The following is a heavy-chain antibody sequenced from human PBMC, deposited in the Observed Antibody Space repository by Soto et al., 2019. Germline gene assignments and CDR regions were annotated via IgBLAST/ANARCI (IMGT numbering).Heavy chain of an antibody. D-gene: IGHD2-21*01. V-gene: IGHV3-64*01. Sequence: GGSLRLSCAASGFTFSSYAMHWVRQAPGKGLEYVSAISSNGGSTYYANSVKGRFTISRDNSKNTLYLQMGSLRAEDMAVYYCARGNCGGDCYDYWGQGTLVTVSS. CDR3: ARGNCGGDCYDY. CDR2: ISSNGGST. J-gene: IGHJ4*02. CDR1: GFTFSSYA.